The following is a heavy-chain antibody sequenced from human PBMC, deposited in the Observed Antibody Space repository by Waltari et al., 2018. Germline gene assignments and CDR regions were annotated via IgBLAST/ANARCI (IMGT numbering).Heavy chain of an antibody. J-gene: IGHJ3*02. CDR3: ARLLAARDAFDI. CDR1: GGSISSYY. V-gene: IGHV4-59*08. Sequence: QVQLQESGPGLVKPSETLSLTCTVSGGSISSYYWSWIRQPPGKGLEWIGYIYYSGSTNYNPSLKSRVTISVETSKNQFSLKLSSVTAADTAVYYCARLLAARDAFDIWGQGTMVTVSS. D-gene: IGHD6-6*01. CDR2: IYYSGST.